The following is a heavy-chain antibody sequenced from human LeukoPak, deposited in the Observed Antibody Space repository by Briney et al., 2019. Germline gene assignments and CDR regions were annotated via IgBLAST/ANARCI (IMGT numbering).Heavy chain of an antibody. CDR1: GGTFSSYA. Sequence: SVKVSCKASGGTFSSYAISWVRQAPGQGLEWMGGIIPIFGTANYAQKFQGRVTITTDESTSTAYMELSSLRSEDTAVYYCARGGHIVGATDYWGQGTLVTVSS. J-gene: IGHJ4*02. V-gene: IGHV1-69*05. D-gene: IGHD1-26*01. CDR2: IIPIFGTA. CDR3: ARGGHIVGATDY.